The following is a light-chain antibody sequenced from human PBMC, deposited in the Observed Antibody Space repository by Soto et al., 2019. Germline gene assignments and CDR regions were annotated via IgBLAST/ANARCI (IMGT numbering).Light chain of an antibody. Sequence: QSVLTQPPSVYAAPAQKVTISCSGSSSNIGDNFVSWFQQLPGTAPKLLISDNDQRSSGVPDRFSASKSGTSATLVITGLQTGDEADYYCGTWDYSLNTGHVVFGGGTKLTVL. V-gene: IGLV1-51*01. CDR2: DND. CDR3: GTWDYSLNTGHVV. CDR1: SSNIGDNF. J-gene: IGLJ2*01.